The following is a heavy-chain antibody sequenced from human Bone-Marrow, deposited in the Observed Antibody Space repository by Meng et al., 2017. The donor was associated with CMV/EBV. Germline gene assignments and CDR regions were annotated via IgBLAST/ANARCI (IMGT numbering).Heavy chain of an antibody. CDR1: GYTFTGYY. CDR2: INPNSGGT. Sequence: ASVKVSCKASGYTFTGYYMHWVRQAPGQGLEWMGWINPNSGGTNYAQKFQGRVTMTRDTSTSTAYMELRSLRSDDTAVYYCARHPVIVGAIADYYYYYGMDVWGQGTTVTVSS. J-gene: IGHJ6*02. CDR3: ARHPVIVGAIADYYYYYGMDV. V-gene: IGHV1-2*02. D-gene: IGHD1-26*01.